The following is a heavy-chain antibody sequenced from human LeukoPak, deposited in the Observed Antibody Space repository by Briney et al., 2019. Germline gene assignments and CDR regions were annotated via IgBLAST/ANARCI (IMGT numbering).Heavy chain of an antibody. D-gene: IGHD6-13*01. Sequence: PGGSLRLSCAASGFTFDDYAMHWVRQAPGKGLEWVAVISYDGSNKYYADSVKGRFTISRDNSKNTLYLQMNSLRAEDTAVYYCARDPIAAAGTGYFDYWGQGTLVTVSS. V-gene: IGHV3-30-3*01. CDR1: GFTFDDYA. CDR3: ARDPIAAAGTGYFDY. CDR2: ISYDGSNK. J-gene: IGHJ4*02.